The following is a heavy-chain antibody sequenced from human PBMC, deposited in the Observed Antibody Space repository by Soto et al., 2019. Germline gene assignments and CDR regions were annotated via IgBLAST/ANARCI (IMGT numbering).Heavy chain of an antibody. CDR2: IYSGGST. CDR3: GRDRGYYDSSGYYMGAFDI. Sequence: GGSLRLSCAASGFTVSSNYMSWVRQAPGKGLEWVSVIYSGGSTYYADSVKGRFTISRDNSKNTLYLQMNSLRAEDTAVYYCGRDRGYYDSSGYYMGAFDIWGQGTMVTVSS. J-gene: IGHJ3*02. V-gene: IGHV3-53*01. D-gene: IGHD3-22*01. CDR1: GFTVSSNY.